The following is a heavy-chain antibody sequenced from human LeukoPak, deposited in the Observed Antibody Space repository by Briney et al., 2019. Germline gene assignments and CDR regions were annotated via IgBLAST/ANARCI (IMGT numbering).Heavy chain of an antibody. D-gene: IGHD3-16*01. CDR3: AREVGGGLRYYYYYMDV. J-gene: IGHJ6*03. CDR1: GGSFSGYY. V-gene: IGHV4-34*01. CDR2: ISHSGST. Sequence: PSETLSLTCAVYGGSFSGYYWSWIRQPPGKGLEWIGGISHSGSTNYNPSLKSRVTISVDTSKNQFSLKLSSVTAADTAVYYCAREVGGGLRYYYYYMDVWGKGTTVTVSS.